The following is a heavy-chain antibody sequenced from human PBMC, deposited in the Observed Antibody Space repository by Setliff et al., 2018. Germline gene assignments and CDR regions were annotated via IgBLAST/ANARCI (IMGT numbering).Heavy chain of an antibody. CDR2: ISGSGTTI. CDR3: SRDPNGDYVGAFDP. CDR1: GLTFSGYY. V-gene: IGHV3-11*01. Sequence: RLSCAASGLTFSGYYMSWVRQAPGKGLEWLSKISGSGTTIFYADSVRGRFTISRDNAKNLLYLQMNNLRVEDTASYFCSRDPNGDYVGAFDPWGQGILVTVSS. D-gene: IGHD4-17*01. J-gene: IGHJ5*02.